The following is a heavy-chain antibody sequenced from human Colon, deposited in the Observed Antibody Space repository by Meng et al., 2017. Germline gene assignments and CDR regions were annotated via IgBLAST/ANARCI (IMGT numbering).Heavy chain of an antibody. V-gene: IGHV3-21*01. Sequence: GESLKISSAASGFTFSSYSMNWVRQAPGKGLEWVSSISSSSSYIYYADSVKGRFTISRDNAKNSLYLQMNSLRAEDTAVYYCASSIDYGDYGSYFDYWGQGTLVTVSS. CDR1: GFTFSSYS. J-gene: IGHJ4*02. CDR2: ISSSSSYI. CDR3: ASSIDYGDYGSYFDY. D-gene: IGHD4-17*01.